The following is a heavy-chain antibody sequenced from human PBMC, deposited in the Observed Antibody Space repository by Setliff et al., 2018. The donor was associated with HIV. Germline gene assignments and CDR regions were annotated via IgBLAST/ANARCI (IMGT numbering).Heavy chain of an antibody. CDR3: ARDWGDIARPDYFDY. CDR1: GFTFNSYA. J-gene: IGHJ4*02. Sequence: GGSLRLSCAASGFTFNSYAMNWVRQAPGKGLEWVSYISSRSNTKYYADSVKGRFTISRDNVKNSVHLQMNGLKVEDTAVYYCARDWGDIARPDYFDYWGQGTLVTVSS. CDR2: ISSRSNTK. D-gene: IGHD5-12*01. V-gene: IGHV3-48*01.